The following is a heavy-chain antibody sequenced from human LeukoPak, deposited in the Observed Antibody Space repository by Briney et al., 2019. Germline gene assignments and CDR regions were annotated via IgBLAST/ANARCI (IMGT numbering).Heavy chain of an antibody. CDR3: ARAYSSRWLYYFNY. J-gene: IGHJ4*02. Sequence: AGGSLRLSCAASGFTFDDYGMSWVRQAPGKGLEWVSGINWNGGSTGYADSVKGRFTISRDNAKNSLYLQMNSLRAEDTALYYCARAYSSRWLYYFNYWGQGTLVAVSS. D-gene: IGHD6-13*01. V-gene: IGHV3-20*04. CDR2: INWNGGST. CDR1: GFTFDDYG.